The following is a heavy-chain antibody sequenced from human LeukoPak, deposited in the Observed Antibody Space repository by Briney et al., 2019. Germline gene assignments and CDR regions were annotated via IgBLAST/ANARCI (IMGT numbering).Heavy chain of an antibody. V-gene: IGHV3-66*01. D-gene: IGHD6-13*01. CDR3: ARVGYTDSWYSSPPFDY. CDR2: IYSGGST. Sequence: GGSLRLSCAASGFTFSDYYMSWVRQAPGKGLEWVSIIYSGGSTYYADSVKGRFTISRDNSKNILYLQMNSLRAEDTALYYCARVGYTDSWYSSPPFDYWGQGTLVTVSS. CDR1: GFTFSDYY. J-gene: IGHJ4*02.